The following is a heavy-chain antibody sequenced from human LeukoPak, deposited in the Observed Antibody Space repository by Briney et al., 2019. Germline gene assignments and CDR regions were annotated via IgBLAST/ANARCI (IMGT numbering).Heavy chain of an antibody. D-gene: IGHD3-9*01. CDR2: ISYDGSNK. Sequence: VGSLRVSCEASAFTFSSHGMHGVGQAPGKGLNWVAVISYDGSNKYYADSVKGRFTISRDNSKSTLYLQMNSLRAEDTAVYYCAKAVINYDILTGYGRYYGMDVWGQGTTVTVSS. CDR1: AFTFSSHG. V-gene: IGHV3-30*18. J-gene: IGHJ6*02. CDR3: AKAVINYDILTGYGRYYGMDV.